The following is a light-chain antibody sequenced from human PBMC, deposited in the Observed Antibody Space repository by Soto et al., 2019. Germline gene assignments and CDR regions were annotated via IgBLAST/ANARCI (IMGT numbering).Light chain of an antibody. CDR1: SGDVGSYNI. Sequence: QSALTQPASVSGSPGQSITISCTGTSGDVGSYNIVSWYQQHPGKAPKLMIYEGSKRPSGVSNRFSGSKSGNTASLTISGLQTEDEADYCCCSYAGGSTVVFGGGTKLTVL. CDR2: EGS. V-gene: IGLV2-23*01. CDR3: CSYAGGSTVV. J-gene: IGLJ2*01.